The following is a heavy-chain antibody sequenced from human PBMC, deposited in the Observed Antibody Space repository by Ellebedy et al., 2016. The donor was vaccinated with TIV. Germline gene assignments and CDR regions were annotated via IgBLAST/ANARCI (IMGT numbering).Heavy chain of an antibody. Sequence: ASVKVSCKASGYTFTSYGIIWVRQAPGQGLEWMGWIDPDTGGTNYAQKFQGRVTLTRDTSISTAYMELSRLRSDDTAVYHCARVLTSGALDYWGQGTLVTVSS. V-gene: IGHV1-2*02. CDR1: GYTFTSYG. J-gene: IGHJ4*02. CDR3: ARVLTSGALDY. CDR2: IDPDTGGT. D-gene: IGHD3-10*01.